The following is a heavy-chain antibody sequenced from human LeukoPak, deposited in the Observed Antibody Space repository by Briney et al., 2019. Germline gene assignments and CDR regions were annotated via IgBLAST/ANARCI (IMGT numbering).Heavy chain of an antibody. CDR2: ISWNSGSI. D-gene: IGHD3-22*01. CDR3: AKGTTTYYDSSGYFDY. CDR1: GFTFDDYA. V-gene: IGHV3-9*01. J-gene: IGHJ4*02. Sequence: PGGSLRLSCAASGFTFDDYAMHWVRQAPGKGLEWVSGISWNSGSIGYADSVKGRFTISRDNAKNSLYLQMNSLRAEDTALYYCAKGTTTYYDSSGYFDYWGQGTLVTVSS.